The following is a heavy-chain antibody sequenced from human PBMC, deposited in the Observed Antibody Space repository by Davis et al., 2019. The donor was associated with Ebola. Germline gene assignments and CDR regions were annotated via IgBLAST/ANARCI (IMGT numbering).Heavy chain of an antibody. CDR3: AKADSDYSADY. CDR2: IVSSGDGT. J-gene: IGHJ4*02. V-gene: IGHV3-23*01. D-gene: IGHD4/OR15-4a*01. Sequence: GESLKISCAASGFTFSNAWMNWVRQAPGKGLEWVSGIVSSGDGTYYADSVKGRFTVSRDNFKNTLYLQMKSLTTDDTAIYFCAKADSDYSADYWGQGTLVTVSS. CDR1: GFTFSNAW.